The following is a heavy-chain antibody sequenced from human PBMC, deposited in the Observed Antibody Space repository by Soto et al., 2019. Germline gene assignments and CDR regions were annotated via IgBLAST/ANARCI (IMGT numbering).Heavy chain of an antibody. Sequence: PSETLSLTCTVSGGSISSGDYYWSWIRQPPGKGLEWIGYIYYSGSTYYNPSLKSRVTISVDTSKNQFSLKLSSVTAADTAVYYCARAGVPYYYDSSGYYFPFDYWGQGTLVTVSS. CDR2: IYYSGST. J-gene: IGHJ4*02. CDR3: ARAGVPYYYDSSGYYFPFDY. D-gene: IGHD3-22*01. CDR1: GGSISSGDYY. V-gene: IGHV4-30-4*01.